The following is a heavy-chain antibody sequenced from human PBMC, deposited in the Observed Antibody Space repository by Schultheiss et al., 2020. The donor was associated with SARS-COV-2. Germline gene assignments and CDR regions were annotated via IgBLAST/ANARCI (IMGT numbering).Heavy chain of an antibody. CDR1: GGTFSNYV. D-gene: IGHD6-6*01. V-gene: IGHV1-69*04. CDR2: IIPTFSVS. J-gene: IGHJ4*02. CDR3: ARDLRSSSSRAPLDY. Sequence: SVKVSCKASGGTFSNYVINWVRQAPGQGLEWMGRIIPTFSVSNFAQKFQDRVTITADKSTSTVYMELSSLKSEDTAVYYCARDLRSSSSRAPLDYWGQGTLVTVSS.